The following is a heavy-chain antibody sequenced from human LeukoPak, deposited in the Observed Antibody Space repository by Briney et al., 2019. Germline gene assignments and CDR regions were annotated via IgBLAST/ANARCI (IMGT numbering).Heavy chain of an antibody. CDR1: GFTFSSYA. D-gene: IGHD1-20*01. CDR3: AKSRHPYNWNDGAFFDY. Sequence: GGSLRLSCAVSGFTFSSYAMHWVRQAPGKGLEWVAVISYDGSNKYYADSVKGRFTISRDNSKNTLYLQMNSLRVEDTAVYYCAKSRHPYNWNDGAFFDYWGQGTLVTVSS. J-gene: IGHJ4*02. CDR2: ISYDGSNK. V-gene: IGHV3-30*04.